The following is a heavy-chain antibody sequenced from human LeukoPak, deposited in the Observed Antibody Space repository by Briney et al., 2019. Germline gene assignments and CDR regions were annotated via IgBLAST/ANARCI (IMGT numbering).Heavy chain of an antibody. CDR2: IIPIFGTA. CDR3: ASVLWFGELRGVDY. D-gene: IGHD3-10*01. CDR1: EYTFTGHL. V-gene: IGHV1-69*13. J-gene: IGHJ4*02. Sequence: SVKVSCKASEYTFTGHLMHWVRQAPGQGLEWMGGIIPIFGTANYAQKFQGRVTITADESTSTAYMELSSLRSEDTAVYYCASVLWFGELRGVDYWGQGTLVTVSS.